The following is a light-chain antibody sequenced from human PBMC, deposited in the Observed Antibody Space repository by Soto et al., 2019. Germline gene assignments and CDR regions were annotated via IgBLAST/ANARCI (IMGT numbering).Light chain of an antibody. J-gene: IGKJ1*01. CDR3: QQYGSSPGT. Sequence: EIVLTQSPGTLSLSPGERATLSCRASQSVSSSYLAWYQQKPGQAPRRLIYGASSRATGIPDRFSGSGSGTDFTLTISRLEPEDFAVYYCQQYGSSPGTFGQGTQVEIK. CDR2: GAS. CDR1: QSVSSSY. V-gene: IGKV3-20*01.